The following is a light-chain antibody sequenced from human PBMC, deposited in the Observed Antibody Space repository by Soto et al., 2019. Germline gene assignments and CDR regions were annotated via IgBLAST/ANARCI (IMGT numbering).Light chain of an antibody. J-gene: IGKJ5*01. V-gene: IGKV3-11*01. CDR1: QSVSSY. CDR3: QQRSNWPIT. CDR2: DTS. Sequence: IVFTQSPSTLSLTHGERATLSCRASQSVSSYLAWYQQKPGQAPRLLIYDTSNRATGIPARFSGSGSGTDFTLTISSLEPEDFAVYYCQQRSNWPITFGQGSRLEIK.